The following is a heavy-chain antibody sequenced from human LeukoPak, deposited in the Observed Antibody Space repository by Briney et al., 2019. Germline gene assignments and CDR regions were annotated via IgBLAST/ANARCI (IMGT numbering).Heavy chain of an antibody. Sequence: SETLSLTCAVYGGSFSGYYWSWIRQPPGKGPEWIGEINHSGSTNYNPSLKSRVTISVDTSKNQFSLKLSSVTAADTAVYYCARDSTVTPGGNFDYWGQGTLVTVSS. CDR1: GGSFSGYY. V-gene: IGHV4-34*01. CDR3: ARDSTVTPGGNFDY. J-gene: IGHJ4*02. CDR2: INHSGST. D-gene: IGHD4-17*01.